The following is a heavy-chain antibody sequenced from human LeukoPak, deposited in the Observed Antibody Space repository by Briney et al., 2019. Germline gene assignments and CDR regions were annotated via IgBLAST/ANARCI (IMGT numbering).Heavy chain of an antibody. V-gene: IGHV3-11*04. J-gene: IGHJ4*02. CDR1: GFTFSDYY. CDR2: ISGSGNTI. D-gene: IGHD3-9*01. Sequence: GGSLRLSCAASGFTFSDYYMSWIRQAPGKGLEWISYISGSGNTIYYADSAKGRFAISRDNAKNSLYLQMNSLRAEDTAVYYCARDKWYYDILTGYPLDYWGQGTLVTVSS. CDR3: ARDKWYYDILTGYPLDY.